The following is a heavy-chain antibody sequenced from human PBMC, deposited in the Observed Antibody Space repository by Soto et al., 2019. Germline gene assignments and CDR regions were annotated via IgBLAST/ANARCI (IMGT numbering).Heavy chain of an antibody. CDR1: GFTFSSYG. J-gene: IGHJ1*01. D-gene: IGHD3-10*01. CDR2: ISYDGSNK. CDR3: AQDPSYYGRYFQH. Sequence: QVQLVESGGGVVQPGRSLRLSCAASGFTFSSYGMHWVRQAPGKGLEWVAVISYDGSNKYYADSVKGRFTISRDNSQNTLYLQMNSLRAEDTAVYYCAQDPSYYGRYFQHWGQGTLVTVSS. V-gene: IGHV3-30*18.